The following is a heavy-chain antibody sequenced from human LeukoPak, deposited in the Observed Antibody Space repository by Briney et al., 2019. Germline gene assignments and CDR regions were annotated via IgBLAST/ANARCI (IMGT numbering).Heavy chain of an antibody. V-gene: IGHV4-61*02. J-gene: IGHJ3*02. D-gene: IGHD1-26*01. CDR3: ARDGRAHDAFDI. Sequence: PSQTLSLTCTVSGGSISSGNYYWSWIRQPAGKGLEWIGRIYTSGSTNYNPSLKSRVTMSVDTSKNQFSLKLSSVTAADTAVYYCARDGRAHDAFDIWGQGTMVTVSS. CDR2: IYTSGST. CDR1: GGSISSGNYY.